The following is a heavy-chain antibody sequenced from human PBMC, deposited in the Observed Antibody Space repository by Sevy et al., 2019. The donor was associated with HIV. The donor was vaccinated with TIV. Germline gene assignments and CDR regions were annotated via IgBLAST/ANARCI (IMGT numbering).Heavy chain of an antibody. J-gene: IGHJ5*02. D-gene: IGHD6-13*01. CDR2: ISAYNDNT. CDR3: ARDPAAAGTRWFDP. Sequence: ASVKVSCKASGYTFTSYGISWVRPAPGQGPEWMGWISAYNDNTNYAQMLQGRVTMTTDTSTSTAYMELRSLRSDDTAIYYCARDPAAAGTRWFDPWGQGTLVTVSS. V-gene: IGHV1-18*04. CDR1: GYTFTSYG.